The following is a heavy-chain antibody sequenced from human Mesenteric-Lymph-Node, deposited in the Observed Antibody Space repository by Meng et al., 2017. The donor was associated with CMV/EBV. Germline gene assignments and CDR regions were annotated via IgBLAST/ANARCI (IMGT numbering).Heavy chain of an antibody. J-gene: IGHJ4*02. CDR3: ARERNAVAGGQFEY. CDR1: GDSISDDYY. D-gene: IGHD6-19*01. CDR2: IYYRGTT. V-gene: IGHV4-31*02. Sequence: VAGDSISDDYYWSWIRQHPGKGLEWIGCIYYRGTTYYNPSLKSRVTISVDTSKNQFSLKLASVTAADTAVFYCARERNAVAGGQFEYWDPGTLVTVSS.